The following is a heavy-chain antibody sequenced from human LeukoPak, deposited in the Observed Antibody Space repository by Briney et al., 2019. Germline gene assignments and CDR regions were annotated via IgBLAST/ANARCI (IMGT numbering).Heavy chain of an antibody. CDR1: GASFSGYY. Sequence: ASETLSLTCAVYGASFSGYYWNWIRQPPGKGLEWIGEINHSGSTNYNPSLKSRVTISVDTSKNQFSLKLSSVTAADTAVYFCTSERVPFYFDYWGQGTLVTVSS. V-gene: IGHV4-34*01. CDR3: TSERVPFYFDY. D-gene: IGHD1-1*01. J-gene: IGHJ4*02. CDR2: INHSGST.